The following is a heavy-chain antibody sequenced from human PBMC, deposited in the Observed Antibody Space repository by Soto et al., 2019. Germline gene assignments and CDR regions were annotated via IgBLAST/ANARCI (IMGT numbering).Heavy chain of an antibody. CDR2: INQDGSEK. J-gene: IGHJ4*02. Sequence: CESLTLSCAIFESAVSRDLMNLVRHAPRKGLEWVAHINQDGSEKYYVDFVKGRFTIYRDNAKKSLYLQMNSLCSAETAMYYCSGGVGDAFWGQGTLVTV. CDR1: ESAVSRDL. V-gene: IGHV3-7*04. D-gene: IGHD1-26*01. CDR3: SGGVGDAF.